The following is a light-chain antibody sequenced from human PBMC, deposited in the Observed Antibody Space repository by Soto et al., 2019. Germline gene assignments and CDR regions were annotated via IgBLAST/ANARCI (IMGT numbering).Light chain of an antibody. CDR1: QSVSNS. CDR3: QQYGSSPRGT. J-gene: IGKJ5*01. Sequence: EIVLTQSPATLSLSPGERVTLSFMASQSVSNSLAWYQQKPGQPPRLLIYDVSNRATGIPARFSGSGSGTDFILTISRLEPEDFAVYYCQQYGSSPRGTFGQGTRLEIK. CDR2: DVS. V-gene: IGKV3-11*01.